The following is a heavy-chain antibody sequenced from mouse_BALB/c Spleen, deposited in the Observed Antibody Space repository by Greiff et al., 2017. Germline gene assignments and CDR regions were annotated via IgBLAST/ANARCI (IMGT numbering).Heavy chain of an antibody. CDR1: GYTFTSYW. Sequence: QVQLQQSGAELARPGASVKLSCKASGYTFTSYWMQWVKQRPGQGLEWIGAIYPGDGDTRYTQKFKGKATLTADKSSSTAYMQLSSLASEDSAVYYCARWGNYAYWGQGTTLTVSS. V-gene: IGHV1-87*01. D-gene: IGHD2-1*01. CDR2: IYPGDGDT. J-gene: IGHJ2*01. CDR3: ARWGNYAY.